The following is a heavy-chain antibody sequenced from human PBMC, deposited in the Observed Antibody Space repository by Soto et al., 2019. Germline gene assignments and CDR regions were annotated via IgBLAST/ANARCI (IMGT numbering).Heavy chain of an antibody. J-gene: IGHJ4*02. V-gene: IGHV4-39*01. CDR2: VYYLGNT. CDR3: ARQSPTGDPDD. CDR1: SGSITTSSYY. D-gene: IGHD4-17*01. Sequence: SETLSLTCIISSGSITTSSYYWGWIRQPPGKGLEWIGSVYYLGNTYYNPSLKSRVTISVDTSKNQFSVYLRSVTAADTAVYYCARQSPTGDPDDWGLGTLVTVSS.